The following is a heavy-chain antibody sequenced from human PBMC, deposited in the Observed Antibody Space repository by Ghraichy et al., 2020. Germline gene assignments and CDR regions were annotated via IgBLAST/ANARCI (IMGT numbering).Heavy chain of an antibody. Sequence: ASVKVSCKTSGYTFTEYYMHWVRQAPGQGLEWMGWINPNSGDTHYAQKFQGRVTLTRDTSISTAFMDLNSLRSDDTAVYYCAREKYTTSSDANDYWGQGTLVTVSS. CDR3: AREKYTTSSDANDY. CDR2: INPNSGDT. CDR1: GYTFTEYY. D-gene: IGHD6-6*01. J-gene: IGHJ4*02. V-gene: IGHV1-2*02.